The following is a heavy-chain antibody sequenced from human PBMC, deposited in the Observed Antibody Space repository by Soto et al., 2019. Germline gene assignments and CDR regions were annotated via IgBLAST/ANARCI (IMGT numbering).Heavy chain of an antibody. CDR2: INPNSGGT. CDR1: GYTLTGYY. CDR3: ARGSGYLSLDY. V-gene: IGHV1-2*04. D-gene: IGHD5-12*01. J-gene: IGHJ4*02. Sequence: GASVKVSCTDSGYTLTGYYRHWVRQAPGQGLEWMGWINPNSGGTNYAQKFQGWVTMTRDTSISTAYMELSRLRSDDTAVYYCARGSGYLSLDYWGQGTLVTVSS.